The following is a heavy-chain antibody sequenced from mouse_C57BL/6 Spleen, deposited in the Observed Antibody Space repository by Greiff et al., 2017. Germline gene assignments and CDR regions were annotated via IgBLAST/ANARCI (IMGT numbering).Heavy chain of an antibody. D-gene: IGHD2-1*01. CDR1: GYSITSGYY. CDR2: ISYDGSN. Sequence: EVKLVESGPGLVKPSQSLSLTCSVTGYSITSGYYWNWIRQFPGNKLEWMGYISYDGSNNYNPSLKNRISITRDTSKNQFFLKLNSVTTEDTATYYCANLLGDYWGQGTTLTVSS. CDR3: ANLLGDY. J-gene: IGHJ2*01. V-gene: IGHV3-6*01.